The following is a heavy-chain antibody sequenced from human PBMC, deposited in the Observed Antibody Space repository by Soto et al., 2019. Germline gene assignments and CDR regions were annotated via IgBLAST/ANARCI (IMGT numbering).Heavy chain of an antibody. D-gene: IGHD3-16*01. J-gene: IGHJ3*02. V-gene: IGHV3-30*03. CDR3: TRGRPLPSMNTGDEPLDI. CDR1: GFTFSNYA. Sequence: QVQLVESGGGVVQPGTSLTLSCAASGFTFSNYAMHWVRQAPGKGLEWVAAMSFDGTRYYADSVKGRSTISRDSARNTVFPQTSGLRVDDTALYYCTRGRPLPSMNTGDEPLDIWGQGTMVTVSS. CDR2: MSFDGTR.